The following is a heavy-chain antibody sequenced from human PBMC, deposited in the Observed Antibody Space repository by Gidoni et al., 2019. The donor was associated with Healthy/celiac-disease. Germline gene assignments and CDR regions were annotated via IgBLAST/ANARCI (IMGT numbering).Heavy chain of an antibody. J-gene: IGHJ5*02. CDR3: ARRLGVMVRGVINWFDP. V-gene: IGHV4-39*01. Sequence: QLQLQESGPGLVKPSETLSLTCTVSGASISSSSYYWGWIRQPPGKGLEWIGSIYYSGSTYYNPSLKSRVTISVDTSKNQFSLKLSSVTAADTAVYYCARRLGVMVRGVINWFDPWGQGTLVTVSS. CDR2: IYYSGST. D-gene: IGHD3-10*01. CDR1: GASISSSSYY.